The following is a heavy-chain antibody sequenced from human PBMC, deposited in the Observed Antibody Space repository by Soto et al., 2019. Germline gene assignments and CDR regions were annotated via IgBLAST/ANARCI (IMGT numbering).Heavy chain of an antibody. D-gene: IGHD3-10*01. CDR2: IWYDGSNK. CDR3: ASDGQVLGVLWFGEPTKGLVPHRDAFDI. V-gene: IGHV3-33*01. CDR1: GFTFSSYG. Sequence: QVQLVESGGGVVQPGRSLRLSCAASGFTFSSYGMHWVRQAPGKGLEWVAVIWYDGSNKYYADSVKGRFTISRDNSKNTLYLQMNSLRAEDTAVYYCASDGQVLGVLWFGEPTKGLVPHRDAFDIWGQGTMVTVSS. J-gene: IGHJ3*02.